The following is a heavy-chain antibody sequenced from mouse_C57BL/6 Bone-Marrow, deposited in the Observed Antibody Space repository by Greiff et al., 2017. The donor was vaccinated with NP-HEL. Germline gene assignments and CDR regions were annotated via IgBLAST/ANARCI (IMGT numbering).Heavy chain of an antibody. D-gene: IGHD1-1*01. CDR2: IYPGGGYT. V-gene: IGHV1-63*01. CDR1: GYTFTNYW. Sequence: VKLVESGAELVRPGTSVKMSCKASGYTFTNYWIGWAKQRPGHGLEWIGDIYPGGGYTNYNEKFKGKATLTADKSSSTAYMQFSSLTSEDSAIYYGARSDGSSLDYWGQGTTLTVSS. CDR3: ARSDGSSLDY. J-gene: IGHJ2*01.